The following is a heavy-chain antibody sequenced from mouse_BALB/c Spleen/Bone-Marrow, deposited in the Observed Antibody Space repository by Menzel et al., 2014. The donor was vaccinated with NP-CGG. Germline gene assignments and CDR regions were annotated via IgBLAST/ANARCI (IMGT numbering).Heavy chain of an antibody. CDR3: ARFPIYYGNYGAMDY. Sequence: QVQLQQSGAELVKPGASVKLSCKASGYTFTSYYMYWVKQRPGQGLEWIGEINPSNGGTNFNEKFKSRATLTVDTSSSTAYIQLSSLSSEDSAVYFCARFPIYYGNYGAMDYWGQGTSVTVSS. J-gene: IGHJ4*01. CDR1: GYTFTSYY. CDR2: INPSNGGT. D-gene: IGHD2-1*01. V-gene: IGHV1-53*01.